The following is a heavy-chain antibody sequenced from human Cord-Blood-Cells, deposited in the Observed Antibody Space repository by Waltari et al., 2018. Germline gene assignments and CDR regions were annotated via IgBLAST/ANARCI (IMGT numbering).Heavy chain of an antibody. J-gene: IGHJ4*02. CDR1: GGSFSGYY. CDR2: INHSGST. Sequence: QVQLQQWGAGLLKPSETLSLTCAVYGGSFSGYYWSWIRQPPGKGLEWIGEINHSGSTNHNPSLKSRVTISVDTSKNQFSLKLSSVTAADTAVYYCARNPAGTLDYWGQGTLVTVSS. CDR3: ARNPAGTLDY. D-gene: IGHD6-13*01. V-gene: IGHV4-34*01.